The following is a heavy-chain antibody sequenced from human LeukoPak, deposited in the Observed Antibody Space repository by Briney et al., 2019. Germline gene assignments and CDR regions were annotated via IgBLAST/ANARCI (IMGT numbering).Heavy chain of an antibody. CDR2: ISWNSGSI. J-gene: IGHJ3*02. V-gene: IGHV3-9*01. D-gene: IGHD6-25*01. Sequence: PGRSLRLSCAASGFTFDDYAMHWVRHAPGKGLEWVSGISWNSGSIAYADSVKGRFTISRDNAQNSLYLQMNSLRPEDTALYYCAKLVLPRSPRYVFDIWGLGTMVTVSS. CDR1: GFTFDDYA. CDR3: AKLVLPRSPRYVFDI.